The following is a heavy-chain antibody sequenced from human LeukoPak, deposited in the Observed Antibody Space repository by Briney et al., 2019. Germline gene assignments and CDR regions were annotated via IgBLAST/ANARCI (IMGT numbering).Heavy chain of an antibody. CDR1: GGSISSYY. Sequence: ETLSLTCTVSGGSISSYYWSWIRQPPGKGLEWVSAISGSGGSTYYADSVKGRFTISRDNSKNTLYLQMNSLRAEDTAVYYCAKSGGYYDFWSGYYNWGQGTLVTVSS. CDR2: ISGSGGST. D-gene: IGHD3-3*01. CDR3: AKSGGYYDFWSGYYN. V-gene: IGHV3-23*01. J-gene: IGHJ4*02.